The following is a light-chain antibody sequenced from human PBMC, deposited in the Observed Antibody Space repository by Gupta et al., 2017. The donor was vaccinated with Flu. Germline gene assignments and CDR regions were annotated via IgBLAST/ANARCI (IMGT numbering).Light chain of an antibody. CDR2: GAS. CDR1: QSVLYTSYNANY. Sequence: DIVMTQSPNSLTMSLGERATINCKSSQSVLYTSYNANYLAWYQQKPRQPPTLLINGASIREAGVFDRFGGGGFGKNVSLTISSRQEEDVAVYYYRQHENIPFFTFGHGTNVDIK. CDR3: RQHENIPFFT. V-gene: IGKV4-1*01. J-gene: IGKJ3*01.